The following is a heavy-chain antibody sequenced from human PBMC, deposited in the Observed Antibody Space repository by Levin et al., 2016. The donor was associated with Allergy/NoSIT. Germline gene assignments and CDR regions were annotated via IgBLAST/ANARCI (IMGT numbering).Heavy chain of an antibody. V-gene: IGHV4-4*02. J-gene: IGHJ3*02. CDR1: GASITNRNW. D-gene: IGHD2-21*01. CDR3: ARPRGHYSTGNADAFDI. CDR2: IYRDGTT. Sequence: SETLSLTCAVSGASITNRNWWTWVRQSPGRELEWIGEIYRDGTTTSNPSLRSRVTISLDKSKNQFSLRLTSLTAADTAVYYCARPRGHYSTGNADAFDIWGQGTMVTVSS.